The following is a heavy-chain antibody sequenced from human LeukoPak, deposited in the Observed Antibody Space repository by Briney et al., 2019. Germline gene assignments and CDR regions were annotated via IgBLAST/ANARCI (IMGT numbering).Heavy chain of an antibody. Sequence: GASVKVSCKASGYTFTSYGISWVRQAPGQGLEWMGWISAYNGNTNYAQKLQGRVTMTTDTSTSTAYMELRSLRSDDTAVYYCARERYCSGGSCYSGALDTWGQGTMVTVSS. CDR2: ISAYNGNT. D-gene: IGHD2-15*01. CDR3: ARERYCSGGSCYSGALDT. CDR1: GYTFTSYG. J-gene: IGHJ3*02. V-gene: IGHV1-18*01.